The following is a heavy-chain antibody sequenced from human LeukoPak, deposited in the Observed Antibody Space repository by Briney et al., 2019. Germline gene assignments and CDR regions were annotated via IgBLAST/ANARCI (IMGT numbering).Heavy chain of an antibody. D-gene: IGHD1-7*01. CDR2: TKQDGSEK. CDR3: VGWGISGITNH. J-gene: IGHJ4*02. V-gene: IGHV3-7*01. CDR1: GFTFSSYW. Sequence: GGSLRLSCAASGFTFSSYWMSWVRQAPGKGLEWVAQTKQDGSEKYYVDSVKGRFTTSRDKNSLFLQMNSVRAEDTAVYYCVGWGISGITNHWGQGTLVTVSS.